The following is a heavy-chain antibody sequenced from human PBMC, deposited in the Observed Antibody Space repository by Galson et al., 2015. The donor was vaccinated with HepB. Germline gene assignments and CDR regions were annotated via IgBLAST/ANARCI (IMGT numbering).Heavy chain of an antibody. V-gene: IGHV2-70*17. CDR1: GFSLTTSGMC. D-gene: IGHD3-10*01. CDR3: ARIGYGSGSYSFDY. J-gene: IGHJ4*02. CDR2: IDWDDDK. Sequence: PALVKPTQTLTLTCTFSGFSLTTSGMCVSWIRQPPGKALEWLARIDWDDDKFYSTSLKTRLTISKDTSKNQVVLMMTNMDPVDTATYYCARIGYGSGSYSFDYWGQGTLVTVSS.